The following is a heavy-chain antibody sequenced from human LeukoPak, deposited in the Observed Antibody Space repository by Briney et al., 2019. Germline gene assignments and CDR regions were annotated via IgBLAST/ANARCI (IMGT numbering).Heavy chain of an antibody. CDR3: ARDLPLWSGSGYYYYGMDV. J-gene: IGHJ6*02. CDR2: IYTSGST. Sequence: SQTLSLTCTVSGGSISSGSYYWSWIRQPAGKGLEWIGRIYTSGSTNYNPSPKSRVTISVDTSKNQFSLKLSSVTAADTAVYYCARDLPLWSGSGYYYYGMDVGGQGTTVTVSS. CDR1: GGSISSGSYY. V-gene: IGHV4-61*02. D-gene: IGHD3-3*01.